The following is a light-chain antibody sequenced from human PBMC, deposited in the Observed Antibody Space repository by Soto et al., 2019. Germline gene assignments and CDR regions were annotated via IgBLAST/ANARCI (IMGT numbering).Light chain of an antibody. J-gene: IGKJ3*01. CDR3: QQYYSYPGT. Sequence: AIRMTQSPSSLSASTGDRVTITCRASQGINSYLAWYQQKPGKAPKLLIYAASTLQSGVPSRFSGSGSGTDFTLTISCLQSEDFATYYCQQYYSYPGTFGPGTKVDIK. CDR2: AAS. CDR1: QGINSY. V-gene: IGKV1-8*01.